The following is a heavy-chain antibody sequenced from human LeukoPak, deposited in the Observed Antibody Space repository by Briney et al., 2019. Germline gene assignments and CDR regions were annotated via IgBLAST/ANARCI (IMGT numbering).Heavy chain of an antibody. CDR2: IIPILGIA. CDR1: GGTFSSYA. V-gene: IGHV1-69*04. D-gene: IGHD3-3*01. Sequence: SVKVSCKASGGTFSSYAISWVRQAPGQGLEWMGRIIPILGIANYAQKFQGRVTITADKSTSTAYMELSSLRSDDTAVYYCAIIFGVVSDLFDYWGQGTLVTVSS. CDR3: AIIFGVVSDLFDY. J-gene: IGHJ4*02.